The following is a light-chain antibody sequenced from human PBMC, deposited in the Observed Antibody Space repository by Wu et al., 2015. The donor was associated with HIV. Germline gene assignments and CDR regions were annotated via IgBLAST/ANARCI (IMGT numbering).Light chain of an antibody. CDR2: GAS. V-gene: IGKV3-20*01. CDR3: QEYGSSPQVT. CDR1: QTVSISY. J-gene: IGKJ4*01. Sequence: EIVLTQSPVTLSLSPGERATLSCRASQTVSISYLAWYQQKPGQAPRLLIYGASSRATGIPDRFSGSGSGTDFTLTISRLEPEDFAVYYCQEYGSSPQVTFGGGTKVEIK.